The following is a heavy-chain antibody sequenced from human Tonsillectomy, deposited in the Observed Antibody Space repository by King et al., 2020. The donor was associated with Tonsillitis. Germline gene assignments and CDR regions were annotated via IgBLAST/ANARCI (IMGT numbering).Heavy chain of an antibody. CDR1: GYTFTSYD. Sequence: QLVQSGAEVKKPGASVKVSCKASGYTFTSYDINWVRQATGQGLVWMGWMNPISGYTVYEQKFQGRVTMTRNTSITTPDMELSSLRSEDTAVYYCARESHDFEAFDIWGQGTMVTVSS. D-gene: IGHD1-1*01. J-gene: IGHJ3*02. CDR3: ARESHDFEAFDI. V-gene: IGHV1-8*01. CDR2: MNPISGYT.